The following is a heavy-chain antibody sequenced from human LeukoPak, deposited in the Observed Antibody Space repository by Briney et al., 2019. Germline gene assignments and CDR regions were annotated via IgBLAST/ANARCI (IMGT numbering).Heavy chain of an antibody. V-gene: IGHV4-31*03. D-gene: IGHD3-16*01. J-gene: IGHJ4*02. CDR1: DGSISSGDYY. CDR2: IYYSGST. CDR3: ARDRDEGLYFDY. Sequence: SETLSLTCTVSDGSISSGDYYWSWIRQHPGKGLEWIGYIYYSGSTYYNPSLKSRVTISVDTSKNQFSLKLSSATAADTAVYYCARDRDEGLYFDYWGQGTLVTVSS.